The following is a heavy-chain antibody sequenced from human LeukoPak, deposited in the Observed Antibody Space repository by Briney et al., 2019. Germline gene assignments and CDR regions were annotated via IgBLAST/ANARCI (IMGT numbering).Heavy chain of an antibody. CDR3: ARVPAKRYCSSTSCYSGWFDP. Sequence: GASVKVSCKASGYTFTGYDIYWVRQAPGQGLEWMGWMNPNSGNTSYAQKFQGRVTMTRNTSISTAYMELSSLRSEDKAVYYCARVPAKRYCSSTSCYSGWFDPWGQGTLVTVSS. J-gene: IGHJ5*02. D-gene: IGHD2-2*01. V-gene: IGHV1-8*02. CDR2: MNPNSGNT. CDR1: GYTFTGYD.